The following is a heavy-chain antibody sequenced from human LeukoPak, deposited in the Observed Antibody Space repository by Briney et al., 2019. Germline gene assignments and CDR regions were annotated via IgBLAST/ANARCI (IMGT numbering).Heavy chain of an antibody. J-gene: IGHJ4*02. V-gene: IGHV3-15*01. Sequence: PGGSLRLSCAASGFIFSNAWMSWVRQAPGKGLEWVGRIKSKTDGGTTDYAAPVKGRFTISRDDSKNTLYLQMNSLRAEDTAVYYCARDTVTPGEFDYWGQGTLVTVSS. CDR1: GFIFSNAW. CDR3: ARDTVTPGEFDY. CDR2: IKSKTDGGTT. D-gene: IGHD4-11*01.